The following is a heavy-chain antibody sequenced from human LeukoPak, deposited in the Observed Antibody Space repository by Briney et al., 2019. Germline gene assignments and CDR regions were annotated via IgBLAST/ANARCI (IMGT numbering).Heavy chain of an antibody. D-gene: IGHD2-15*01. V-gene: IGHV1-18*01. CDR3: ASSIALYYYGMDV. J-gene: IGHJ6*02. CDR1: GYTFTIYG. CDR2: ISAYNGNT. Sequence: ASVKVSFKASGYTFTIYGISWVRQAPGQGLEWMGWISAYNGNTNYAQKLQGRVTMTTDTSTSTAYMELRSLRSDDTAVYYCASSIALYYYGMDVWGQGTTVTVSS.